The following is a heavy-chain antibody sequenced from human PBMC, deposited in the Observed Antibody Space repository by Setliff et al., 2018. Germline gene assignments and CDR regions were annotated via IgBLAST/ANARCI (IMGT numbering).Heavy chain of an antibody. D-gene: IGHD4-17*01. CDR3: AGRGADHGDSGVVYYYYYMDV. CDR1: GYTFTSYG. CDR2: ISAYNGNT. V-gene: IGHV1-18*01. J-gene: IGHJ6*03. Sequence: GASVKVSCKASGYTFTSYGISWVRQAPGQGLEWMGWISAYNGNTNYAQKLQGRVTMTTDTSTSTAYMELRSLRSDDTAVYYCAGRGADHGDSGVVYYYYYMDVWGKGTTVTVSS.